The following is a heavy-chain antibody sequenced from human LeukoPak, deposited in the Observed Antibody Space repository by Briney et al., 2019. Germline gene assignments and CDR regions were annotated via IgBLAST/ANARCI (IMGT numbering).Heavy chain of an antibody. J-gene: IGHJ5*02. CDR3: ARHVGYCSSTSCQDWFDP. CDR1: GYSISSGYY. CDR2: IYHSGST. V-gene: IGHV4-38-2*01. Sequence: SSETLSLTCAVSGYSISSGYYWGWIRQPPGKGLEWIGSIYHSGSTYYNPSLKSRVTISVDTSKNQFSLKLSSVAAADTAVYYCARHVGYCSSTSCQDWFDPWGQGTLVTVSS. D-gene: IGHD2-2*01.